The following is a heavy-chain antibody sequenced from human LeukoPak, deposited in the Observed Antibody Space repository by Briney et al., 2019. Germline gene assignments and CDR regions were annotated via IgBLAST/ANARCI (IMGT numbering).Heavy chain of an antibody. CDR1: GFTFSSYS. V-gene: IGHV3-21*01. Sequence: GGSLRLSCAASGFTFSSYSMNWVRQPPGKGLEWVSYISSNSIYIYYTDSVKGRFTISRDNAKNSLYLQMNSLRVDDTAVYYCAKWTDINKNCSDGSCSPGAFDIWGQGTMVTVSS. CDR2: ISSNSIYI. CDR3: AKWTDINKNCSDGSCSPGAFDI. D-gene: IGHD2-15*01. J-gene: IGHJ3*02.